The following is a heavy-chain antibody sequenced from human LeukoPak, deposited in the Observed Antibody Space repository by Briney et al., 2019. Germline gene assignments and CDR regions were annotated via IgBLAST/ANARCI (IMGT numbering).Heavy chain of an antibody. J-gene: IGHJ3*02. CDR1: GYSISSGYY. D-gene: IGHD3-10*01. Sequence: PSETLSLTCTVSGYSISSGYYWSWIRQSPEKGLEWIGEINHSGSTNYNPSLKSRLIVSMDASQNHFSMNLRSVTAADRAIYYCARRRWEGFGGSFDIWGQGTTVTVSS. CDR2: INHSGST. V-gene: IGHV4-38-2*02. CDR3: ARRRWEGFGGSFDI.